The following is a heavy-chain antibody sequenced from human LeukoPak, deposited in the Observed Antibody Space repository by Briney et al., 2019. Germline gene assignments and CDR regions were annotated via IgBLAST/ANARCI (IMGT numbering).Heavy chain of an antibody. J-gene: IGHJ3*02. CDR2: ISYDGSNK. CDR1: GFTFSNYA. D-gene: IGHD6-6*01. V-gene: IGHV3-30-3*01. Sequence: GGSLRLSCAASGFTFSNYAMHWVRQAPGKGLEWVAVISYDGSNKYYADSVKGRFTISRDNSKNTLYLQMNSLRAEDTAVYYCAKDRSIAARPSAFDIWGQGTMVTVSS. CDR3: AKDRSIAARPSAFDI.